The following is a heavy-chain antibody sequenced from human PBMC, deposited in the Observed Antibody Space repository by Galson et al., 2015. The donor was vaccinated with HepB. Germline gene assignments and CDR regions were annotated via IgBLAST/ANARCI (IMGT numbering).Heavy chain of an antibody. CDR1: GFIFRHHA. CDR3: VKEGSWFGGDWFDP. D-gene: IGHD3-16*01. Sequence: SLRLSCAGSGFIFRHHAMAWIRQAPGKGLEWISGINGRGSTRSYSDAVKGRFSISRDNSKDTVFLQMDNLRAEDTAVYYCVKEGSWFGGDWFDPWGQGALVTVS. CDR2: INGRGSTR. J-gene: IGHJ5*02. V-gene: IGHV3-23*01.